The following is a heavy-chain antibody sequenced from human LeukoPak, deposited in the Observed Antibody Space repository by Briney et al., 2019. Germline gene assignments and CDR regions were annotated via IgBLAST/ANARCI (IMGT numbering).Heavy chain of an antibody. J-gene: IGHJ2*01. V-gene: IGHV3-66*01. CDR2: IYSGGST. Sequence: PGGSLRLSCAASGFTVSSNYMAWVRQAPGKGLEWVSVIYSGGSTYYADSVKGRFTISRDNSKNTLYLQMNSLRAEDTAVYYCARRGANSGSYSHFDLWGRGTLVTVSS. CDR1: GFTVSSNY. CDR3: ARRGANSGSYSHFDL. D-gene: IGHD1-26*01.